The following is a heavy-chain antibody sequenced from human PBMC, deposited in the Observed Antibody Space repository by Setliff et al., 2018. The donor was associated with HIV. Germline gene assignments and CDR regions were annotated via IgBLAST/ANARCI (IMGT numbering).Heavy chain of an antibody. J-gene: IGHJ4*02. D-gene: IGHD3-9*01. CDR2: ISYSGST. V-gene: IGHV4-39*07. CDR3: VRNSFDYVEEE. CDR1: GDSISSSSYY. Sequence: SETLSLTCTVSGDSISSSSYYWGWIRQPPGKGLEWIGSISYSGSTYYNPSVRSRVIMSLDTSENHFSLKLSSVTAADTAVYYCVRNSFDYVEEEWGQGTQVTVSS.